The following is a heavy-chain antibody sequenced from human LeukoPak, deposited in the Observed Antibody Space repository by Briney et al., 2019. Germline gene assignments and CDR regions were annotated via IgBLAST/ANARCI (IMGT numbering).Heavy chain of an antibody. J-gene: IGHJ3*02. Sequence: QAGGSLRLSCAASGFTVSSNYMSWVRQAPGKGLEWVSVIYSGGSTYYADSVKGRFTISRDNSKNTLYLQMNSLRAEDTAVYYCARDTLRGSSWYGSKAFDIWGQGPMVTVSS. V-gene: IGHV3-66*01. D-gene: IGHD6-13*01. CDR2: IYSGGST. CDR1: GFTVSSNY. CDR3: ARDTLRGSSWYGSKAFDI.